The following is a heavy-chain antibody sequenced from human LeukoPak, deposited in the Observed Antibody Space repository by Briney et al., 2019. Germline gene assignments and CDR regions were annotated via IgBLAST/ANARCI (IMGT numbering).Heavy chain of an antibody. V-gene: IGHV4-39*01. J-gene: IGHJ4*02. CDR1: GGSISSSSYY. CDR2: IYYSGST. D-gene: IGHD6-13*01. CDR3: ASESRYSSSWPAYYFDY. Sequence: PSETLSLTCTVSGGSISSSSYYWGWIRQPPGKGLEWIGSIYYSGSTYYNPSLKSRVTISVDTSKNQFSLKLSSVTAADTAVYYCASESRYSSSWPAYYFDYWGQGTLVTVSS.